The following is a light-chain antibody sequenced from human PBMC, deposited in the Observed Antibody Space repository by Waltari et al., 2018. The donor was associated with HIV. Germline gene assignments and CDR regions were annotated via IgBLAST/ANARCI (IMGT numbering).Light chain of an antibody. J-gene: IGKJ4*01. Sequence: DIQMTQSPPSLSASVGDRVTITCQASQGIRNYLNWYQHKPGRAPNLLIYDASNLETGGPASLSGSGSGTDFNFTISSRQPEDNATYYCQQYDNLPQALTFGGGSNVEIK. CDR3: QQYDNLPQALT. CDR2: DAS. CDR1: QGIRNY. V-gene: IGKV1-33*01.